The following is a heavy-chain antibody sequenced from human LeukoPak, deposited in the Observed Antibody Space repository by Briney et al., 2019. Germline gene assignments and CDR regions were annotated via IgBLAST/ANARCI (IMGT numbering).Heavy chain of an antibody. J-gene: IGHJ6*02. V-gene: IGHV3-7*03. CDR2: IKADGSEK. CDR1: VFTLSSSW. CDR3: ARDRWEDTAMVYYYYYYGMDV. Sequence: GGSMRLSCAASVFTLSSSWNSWVRHAPWKGLEWVAIIKADGSEKYYVDSVKGRFTISRDNAKNSLYLQMNSLRAEDTAVYYCARDRWEDTAMVYYYYYYGMDVWGQGTTVTVSS. D-gene: IGHD5-18*01.